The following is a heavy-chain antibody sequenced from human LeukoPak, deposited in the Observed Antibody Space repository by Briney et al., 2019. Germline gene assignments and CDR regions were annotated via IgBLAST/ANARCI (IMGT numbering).Heavy chain of an antibody. D-gene: IGHD6-19*01. CDR2: ISYDGSNK. J-gene: IGHJ4*02. CDR1: GFTFSSYG. V-gene: IGHV3-30*18. CDR3: AKGAVAGMGVFDY. Sequence: AGGSLRLSCAASGFTFSSYGMHWVRQAPGKGLEWVAVISYDGSNKYYADSVKGRFTISRDNSKNTLYLQMNSLRAEDTAVYYCAKGAVAGMGVFDYWGQGTLVTVSS.